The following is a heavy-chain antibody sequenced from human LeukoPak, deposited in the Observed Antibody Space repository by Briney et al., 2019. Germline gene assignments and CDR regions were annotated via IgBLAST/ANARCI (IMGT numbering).Heavy chain of an antibody. CDR3: ARDPATWWFDP. J-gene: IGHJ5*02. CDR1: GGSISTYY. Sequence: SETLSLTCTVSGGSISTYYWSWIQQPAGKGLEWIGHIYTSGSTNYNPSLKSRVTMSIDTSKNQFSLKLSSVTAADTAIYYCARDPATWWFDPWGQGTLVTVSS. V-gene: IGHV4-4*07. D-gene: IGHD2-15*01. CDR2: IYTSGST.